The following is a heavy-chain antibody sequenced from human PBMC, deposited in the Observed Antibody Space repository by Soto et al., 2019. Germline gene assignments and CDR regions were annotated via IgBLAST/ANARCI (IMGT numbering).Heavy chain of an antibody. V-gene: IGHV3-30*18. CDR2: ILYDGSKK. J-gene: IGHJ6*04. D-gene: IGHD6-19*01. CDR3: VKDGSSGWPYFDDMDV. CDR1: GFTFSSYG. Sequence: GSLRLSCAASGFTFSSYGMHWVRQAPGKGLEWVAVILYDGSKKYYADSVKGRFTISRDNSKNTLYLQMSSLSAEDTALYYCVKDGSSGWPYFDDMDVWGKGTTGTVSS.